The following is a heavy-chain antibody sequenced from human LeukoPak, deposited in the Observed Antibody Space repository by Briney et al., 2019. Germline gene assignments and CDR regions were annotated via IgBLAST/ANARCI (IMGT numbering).Heavy chain of an antibody. Sequence: PSETLSLTCTVSGGSISSYYWSWIRQPAGKGLEWIGRIYTSGSTNYNPSLKSRVTMSVDTSKNQFSLKLSSVTAADTAVYYCARALDSSSWPGNWFDPWGQGTLVTVSS. CDR3: ARALDSSSWPGNWFDP. V-gene: IGHV4-4*07. CDR1: GGSISSYY. J-gene: IGHJ5*02. CDR2: IYTSGST. D-gene: IGHD6-13*01.